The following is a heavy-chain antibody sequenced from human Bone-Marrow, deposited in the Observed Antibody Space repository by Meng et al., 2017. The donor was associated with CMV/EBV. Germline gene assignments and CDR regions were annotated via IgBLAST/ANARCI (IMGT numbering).Heavy chain of an antibody. Sequence: GGSLRLSCVASGFSFTTYWMHWVRQVPGKGLVWVSRINSDGSDTGYADSVNGRFTISRDNAKNTLFLQMNSLRAEDTALYYCARSYPNFYYGMDVWGKGTTVTVSS. CDR3: ARSYPNFYYGMDV. V-gene: IGHV3-74*01. J-gene: IGHJ6*04. CDR1: GFSFTTYW. CDR2: INSDGSDT. D-gene: IGHD2-2*01.